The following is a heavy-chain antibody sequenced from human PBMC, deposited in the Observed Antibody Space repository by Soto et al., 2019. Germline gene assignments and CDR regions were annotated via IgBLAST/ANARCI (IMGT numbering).Heavy chain of an antibody. CDR1: GGSISSSSYY. CDR2: IYYSGST. J-gene: IGHJ4*02. Sequence: QLQLQESGPGLVKPSETLSLTCTVSGGSISSSSYYWGWIRQPPGKGLEWIGSIYYSGSTYYNPSLKSRVTISVDTSKNQYSLKLSFVTAADTAVYYCARREEGYCSGGSCLVDYWGQGTLVTVSS. CDR3: ARREEGYCSGGSCLVDY. V-gene: IGHV4-39*01. D-gene: IGHD2-15*01.